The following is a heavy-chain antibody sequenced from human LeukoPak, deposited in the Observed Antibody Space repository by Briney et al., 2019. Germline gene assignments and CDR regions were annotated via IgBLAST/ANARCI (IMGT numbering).Heavy chain of an antibody. CDR3: ASRTAMVTGYYYYYYMDV. D-gene: IGHD5-18*01. Sequence: ASVTVSCKASGYTFTSYAMNWVRQAPGQGLEWMGWINTNTGNPTYAQGFTGGFVFSLDTSVSTAYLQISSLKAEDTAVYYCASRTAMVTGYYYYYYMDVWGKGTTVTVSS. J-gene: IGHJ6*03. CDR2: INTNTGNP. CDR1: GYTFTSYA. V-gene: IGHV7-4-1*02.